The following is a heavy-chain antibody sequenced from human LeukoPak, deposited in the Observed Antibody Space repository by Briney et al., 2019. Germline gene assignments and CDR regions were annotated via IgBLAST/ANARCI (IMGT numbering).Heavy chain of an antibody. V-gene: IGHV1-2*02. CDR2: INPNSGDT. CDR1: GYTFTGTY. CDR3: ARVGASGSSDY. D-gene: IGHD1-26*01. Sequence: ASVKVSCRSSGYTFTGTYMHWVRQAPGQGLEWMGWINPNSGDTNYAQKFQGRVTMTRDKSISTAYMELSRLRSDDTAVYYCARVGASGSSDYWGQGTLVTVSS. J-gene: IGHJ4*02.